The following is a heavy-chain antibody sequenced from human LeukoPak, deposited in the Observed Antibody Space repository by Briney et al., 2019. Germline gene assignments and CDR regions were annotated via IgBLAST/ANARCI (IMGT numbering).Heavy chain of an antibody. CDR2: IYSGGST. CDR3: ASRYTGSWYGY. D-gene: IGHD6-13*01. CDR1: GFTVSSNY. V-gene: IGHV3-66*01. J-gene: IGHJ4*02. Sequence: GGSLRLSCAASGFTVSSNYMSWVRQAPGKGLEWVSVIYSGGSTYYADSVKGRFTISRDNSKNTLYLQMNSLRAEDTAVYYCASRYTGSWYGYWGQGTLVTVSS.